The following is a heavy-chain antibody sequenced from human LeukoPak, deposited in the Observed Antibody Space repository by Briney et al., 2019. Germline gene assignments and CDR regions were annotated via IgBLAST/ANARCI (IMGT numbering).Heavy chain of an antibody. CDR2: ISGSTGTT. J-gene: IGHJ4*02. V-gene: IGHV3-23*01. Sequence: GGSLRLSCAASGFTFSNYAMSWVRQAPGKGLEWVSAISGSTGTTYYADSVKGRFTISGDRAKNTLYLQMNSLRAEDTAVYYCAKTVRAVASAFGYWAEGPLVTVSS. CDR3: AKTVRAVASAFGY. CDR1: GFTFSNYA. D-gene: IGHD6-19*01.